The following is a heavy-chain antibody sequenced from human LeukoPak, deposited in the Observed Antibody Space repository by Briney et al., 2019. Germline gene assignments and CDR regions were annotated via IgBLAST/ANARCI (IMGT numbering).Heavy chain of an antibody. J-gene: IGHJ5*02. D-gene: IGHD3-3*01. V-gene: IGHV4-59*08. Sequence: PSETLSLTCSVSGVSISGQYWSWIRQPPGKGLEWIGNIYSSGNTNYNPSLKSRVTISVDTSKNQFSLKLSSVTAADTAVYYCARLRFLEWLSPWFDPWGQGTLATVSS. CDR1: GVSISGQY. CDR2: IYSSGNT. CDR3: ARLRFLEWLSPWFDP.